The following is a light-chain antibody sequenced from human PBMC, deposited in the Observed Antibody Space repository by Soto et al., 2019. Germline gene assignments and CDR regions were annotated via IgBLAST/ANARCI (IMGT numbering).Light chain of an antibody. CDR2: DGS. Sequence: EIVVTQSPVTLSLSPGDRATLSCGASQSVRSSYVAWYQQKAGLAPRLLIYDGSSRASGIPDRFSGSGSGTDFTLTIGRLEPEDFAVDYCQQYDNSAPLSFGGGTKVEMK. CDR3: QQYDNSAPLS. V-gene: IGKV3D-20*01. J-gene: IGKJ4*01. CDR1: QSVRSSY.